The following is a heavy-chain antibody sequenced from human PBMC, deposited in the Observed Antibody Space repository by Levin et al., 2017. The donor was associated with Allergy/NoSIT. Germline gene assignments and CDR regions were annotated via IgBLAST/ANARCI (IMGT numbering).Heavy chain of an antibody. Sequence: SETLSLTCAVYGGSFSGYYWSWIRQPPGKGLEWIGEINHSGSTNYNPSLKSRVTISVDTSKNQFSLKLSSVTAADTAVYYCARARGSGSYRRRYFDYWGQGTLVTVSS. CDR3: ARARGSGSYRRRYFDY. V-gene: IGHV4-34*01. D-gene: IGHD3-10*01. CDR2: INHSGST. J-gene: IGHJ4*02. CDR1: GGSFSGYY.